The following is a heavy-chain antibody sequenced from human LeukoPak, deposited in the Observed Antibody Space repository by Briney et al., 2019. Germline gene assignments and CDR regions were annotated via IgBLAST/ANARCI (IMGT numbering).Heavy chain of an antibody. V-gene: IGHV4-61*10. CDR1: GGSISSGSYY. D-gene: IGHD6-13*01. Sequence: SETLSLTCTVSGGSISSGSYYWSWIRQPAGKGLEWIGYIYYSGSTNYNPSLKSRVTISVDTSKNQFSLKLSSVTAADTAVYYCASGGSSWYYYFDYWGQGTLVTVSS. CDR3: ASGGSSWYYYFDY. J-gene: IGHJ4*02. CDR2: IYYSGST.